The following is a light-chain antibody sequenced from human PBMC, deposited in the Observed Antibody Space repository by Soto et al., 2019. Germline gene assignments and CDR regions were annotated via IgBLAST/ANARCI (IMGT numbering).Light chain of an antibody. CDR1: QSVTNW. V-gene: IGKV1-5*01. CDR2: DAS. CDR3: HQYTTYPYT. J-gene: IGKJ2*01. Sequence: DIQMTQSPSTLSASVGDRVTITCRASQSVTNWLAWYQQKPGKAPNLLIYDASRLQSGIPSRFSGSGSVTEFTLTISGLQPDDFATYYCHQYTTYPYTFGQGTKLEIK.